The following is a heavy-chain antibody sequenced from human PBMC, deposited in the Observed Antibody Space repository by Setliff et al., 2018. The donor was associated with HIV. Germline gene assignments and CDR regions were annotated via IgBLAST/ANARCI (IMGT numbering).Heavy chain of an antibody. CDR1: GGSFSGYC. D-gene: IGHD1-26*01. V-gene: IGHV4-34*01. Sequence: SETLSLTCAVYGGSFSGYCWTWIRQPPGKGLEWIGEIQHTGRTNYNPSLSSRVTTSVDTSKNQFSLKLTSVTAADTAVYYCAREPDGRLYFDYWGQGTLVTVSS. CDR2: IQHTGRT. CDR3: AREPDGRLYFDY. J-gene: IGHJ4*02.